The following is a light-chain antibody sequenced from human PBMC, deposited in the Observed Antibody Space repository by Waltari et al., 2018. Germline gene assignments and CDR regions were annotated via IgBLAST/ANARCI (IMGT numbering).Light chain of an antibody. CDR3: QQTVTTPPEFT. J-gene: IGKJ2*01. CDR2: AAS. V-gene: IGKV1-39*01. Sequence: DIQMTQSPSSLSASVGDTVTISCRASQNIRTYLNWYQQKPGRAPRILIYAASSLHSGGPSRFSGSGSGTDFTLTISSLQPEDFATYYCQQTVTTPPEFTFGLGTKLQIK. CDR1: QNIRTY.